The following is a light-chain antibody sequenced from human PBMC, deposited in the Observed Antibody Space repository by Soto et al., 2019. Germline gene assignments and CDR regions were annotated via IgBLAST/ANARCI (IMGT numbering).Light chain of an antibody. CDR1: QSVNSN. Sequence: EKVMTQSPATLSVSPGERATLSCTASQSVNSNLVWYQQKPGQAPRLLIYGASTRATGIPARFSGSGSGTEFTLTISSLQSEDFAVYYCQQYNNWPLTFGGGTKVEIK. V-gene: IGKV3-15*01. CDR2: GAS. CDR3: QQYNNWPLT. J-gene: IGKJ4*01.